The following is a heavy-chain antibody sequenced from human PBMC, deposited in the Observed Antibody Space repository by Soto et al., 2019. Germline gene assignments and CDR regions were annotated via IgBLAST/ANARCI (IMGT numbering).Heavy chain of an antibody. J-gene: IGHJ5*02. D-gene: IGHD5-18*01. CDR1: GGSIRSYY. CDR2: IYYSGST. CDR3: ARVGGYSYGLNWFDP. Sequence: PSETLSLTCTVSGGSIRSYYWSWIRQPPGKGLEWIGYIYYSGSTNYNPSLKSRVTISVDTSKNQFSLKLSSVTAADTAVYYCARVGGYSYGLNWFDPWGQGTLVTVSS. V-gene: IGHV4-59*01.